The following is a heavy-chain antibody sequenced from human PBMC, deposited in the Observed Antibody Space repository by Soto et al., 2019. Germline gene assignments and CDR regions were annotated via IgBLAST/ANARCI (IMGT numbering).Heavy chain of an antibody. CDR1: GGSISSGGYY. CDR2: IYYSGST. D-gene: IGHD3-22*01. CDR3: ARVILYDSSGYFLSNFDY. J-gene: IGHJ4*02. Sequence: SETLSLTCTVSGGSISSGGYYWSWIRQHPGKGLEWIGYIYYSGSTYYNPSLKSRVTISVDTSKNQFSLKLSSVTAADTAVYYCARVILYDSSGYFLSNFDYWGQGTLVTVSS. V-gene: IGHV4-31*03.